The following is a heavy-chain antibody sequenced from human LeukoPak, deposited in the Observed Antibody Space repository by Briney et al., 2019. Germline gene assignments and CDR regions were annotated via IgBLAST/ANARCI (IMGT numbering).Heavy chain of an antibody. V-gene: IGHV1-69*05. CDR2: IIPIFGTA. D-gene: IGHD1-26*01. J-gene: IGHJ4*02. CDR3: ARGAVGATAFDY. CDR1: GGTFSSYA. Sequence: GASVKVSCKASGGTFSSYAISWVRQAPGQGLEWMGGIIPIFGTANYAQKFQGRVTITTDESTSTAYMELSRLRSDDTAVYYCARGAVGATAFDYWGQGTLVTVSS.